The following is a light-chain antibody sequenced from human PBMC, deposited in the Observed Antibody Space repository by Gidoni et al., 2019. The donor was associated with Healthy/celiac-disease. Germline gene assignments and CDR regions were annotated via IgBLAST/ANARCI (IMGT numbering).Light chain of an antibody. V-gene: IGKV3-20*01. Sequence: EIVLKQSPGTLSLSPGERATLSCRASQSVSSSYLAWYQQKPGQAPRLLIYGASSRATVIPDRFSGSGSGTDFTLTISRLEPEDFAVYYCQQYGSSPYTFGQGTKLEIK. CDR1: QSVSSSY. J-gene: IGKJ2*01. CDR2: GAS. CDR3: QQYGSSPYT.